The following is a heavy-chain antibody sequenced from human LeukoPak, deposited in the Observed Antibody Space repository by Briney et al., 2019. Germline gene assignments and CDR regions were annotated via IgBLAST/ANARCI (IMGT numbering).Heavy chain of an antibody. V-gene: IGHV3-33*01. Sequence: GGSLRLSCAASGFTFSGYGMHWVRQAPGKGLEWVAVIWYDGNNKYYADSVKGRFTISRDNSKNTLYLQMNSLRAEDTAVYYCARGSGAYYTWFDPWGQGTLSPSPQ. D-gene: IGHD3-16*01. CDR1: GFTFSGYG. CDR2: IWYDGNNK. CDR3: ARGSGAYYTWFDP. J-gene: IGHJ5*02.